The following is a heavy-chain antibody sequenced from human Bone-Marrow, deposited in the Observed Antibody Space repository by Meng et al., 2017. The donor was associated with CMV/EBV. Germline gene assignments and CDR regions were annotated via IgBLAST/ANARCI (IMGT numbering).Heavy chain of an antibody. D-gene: IGHD6-19*01. V-gene: IGHV3-66*01. J-gene: IGHJ4*02. CDR3: ARGGSGWIPFGY. Sequence: SCEASGIIVNANYMSWVRQAPGKGLEWVSVIYGGGTTYYTDSVKGRFTISRDTTKNTLYLHMNSLRAEDTAIYYCARGGSGWIPFGYWGQGTLVTVSS. CDR1: GIIVNANY. CDR2: IYGGGTT.